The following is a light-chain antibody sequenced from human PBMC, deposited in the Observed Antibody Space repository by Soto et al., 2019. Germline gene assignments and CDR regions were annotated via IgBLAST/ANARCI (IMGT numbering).Light chain of an antibody. V-gene: IGKV1-39*01. CDR1: QRISSY. CDR2: AAS. CDR3: QQSYSTPIT. Sequence: DIQMTQSPSSLSASVGDRVAITCRASQRISSYLNWYQQKPGKAPNLLIYAASSLQSGVPSRFSVSGSGTDFTLTISSLQPEDFATYYCQQSYSTPITFGQGTRLEIK. J-gene: IGKJ5*01.